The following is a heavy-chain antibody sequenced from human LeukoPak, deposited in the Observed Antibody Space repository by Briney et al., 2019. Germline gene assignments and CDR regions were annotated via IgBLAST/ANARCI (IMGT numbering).Heavy chain of an antibody. Sequence: WASVKVSCKASGGTFSSYAISWVRQAPGQGLEWMGGIIPIFGTANYAQKFQGRVTITTDESTSTAYMELSSLRSEDTAVYYCASCLVVPAYYYMDVWGKGTTVTVSS. V-gene: IGHV1-69*05. CDR2: IIPIFGTA. J-gene: IGHJ6*03. D-gene: IGHD2-2*01. CDR1: GGTFSSYA. CDR3: ASCLVVPAYYYMDV.